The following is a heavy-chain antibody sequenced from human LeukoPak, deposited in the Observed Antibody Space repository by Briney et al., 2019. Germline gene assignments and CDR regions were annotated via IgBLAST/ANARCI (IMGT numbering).Heavy chain of an antibody. D-gene: IGHD5-24*01. CDR3: ARIDGYNPWGAFDI. Sequence: APVKVSCKVSGYTLTELSMHWVRQAPGKGLEWMGGFDPEDGETIYAQKFQGRVTMTEDTSTSTAYMELRSLRSDDTAVYYCARIDGYNPWGAFDIWGQGTMVTVSS. CDR2: FDPEDGET. V-gene: IGHV1-24*01. CDR1: GYTLTELS. J-gene: IGHJ3*02.